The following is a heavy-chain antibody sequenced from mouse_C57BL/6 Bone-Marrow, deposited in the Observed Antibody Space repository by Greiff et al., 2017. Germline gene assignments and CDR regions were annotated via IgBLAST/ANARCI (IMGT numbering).Heavy chain of an antibody. D-gene: IGHD2-2*01. CDR1: GYTFTNYW. CDR3: ARYYYGYHGYFDV. CDR2: IYPGGGYT. Sequence: VTLQESGAELVRPGTSVKMSCKASGYTFTNYWIGWAKQRPGHGLEWIGDIYPGGGYTNYNEKFKGKATLTADKSSSTAYMQFSSLTSEDSAIDYGARYYYGYHGYFDVWGTGTTVTVSS. J-gene: IGHJ1*03. V-gene: IGHV1-63*01.